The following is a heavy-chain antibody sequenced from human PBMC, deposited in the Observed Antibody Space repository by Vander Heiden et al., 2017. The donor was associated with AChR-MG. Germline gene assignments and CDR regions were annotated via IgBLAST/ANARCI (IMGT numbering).Heavy chain of an antibody. D-gene: IGHD3-22*01. CDR1: GGSISSSSYY. CDR3: ARRQYYYDSSGYSGYYFDY. Sequence: QLQLQESGPGLVKPSETLSLTCTVSGGSISSSSYYWGWIRQPPGKGLEWIGSIYYSGSTYYNPSLKSRVTISVDTSKNQFSLKLSSVTAADTAVYYCARRQYYYDSSGYSGYYFDYWGQGTLVTVSS. V-gene: IGHV4-39*01. J-gene: IGHJ4*02. CDR2: IYYSGST.